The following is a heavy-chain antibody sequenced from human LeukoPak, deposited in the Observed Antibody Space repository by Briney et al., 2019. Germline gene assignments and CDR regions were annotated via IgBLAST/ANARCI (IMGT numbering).Heavy chain of an antibody. CDR2: ISTYGNYK. Sequence: PGGSLRLSCAASGFTFDDYAMHWVRQAPGKGLEWVSYISTYGNYKYYADSVRGRFTISRDNAKNSLYLQMNSLRGEDTAVYYCVRGHISAAATGDFWGQGTLVTVSS. J-gene: IGHJ4*02. CDR3: VRGHISAAATGDF. V-gene: IGHV3-21*01. CDR1: GFTFDDYA. D-gene: IGHD6-13*01.